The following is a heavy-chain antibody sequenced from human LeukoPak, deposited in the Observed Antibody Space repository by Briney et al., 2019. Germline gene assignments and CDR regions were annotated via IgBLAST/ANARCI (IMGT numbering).Heavy chain of an antibody. CDR1: GFTFSDTY. CDR3: TGDPRNLDY. Sequence: GGSLRLSCAVSGFTFSDTYMTWIRQAPGKGLESLSYISPSGTDISYADSVKGRFTISRDNAKNSLYLQMNSLRVEDTAVYYCTGDPRNLDYWGEGTLVTVSS. D-gene: IGHD1-14*01. V-gene: IGHV3-11*01. J-gene: IGHJ4*02. CDR2: ISPSGTDI.